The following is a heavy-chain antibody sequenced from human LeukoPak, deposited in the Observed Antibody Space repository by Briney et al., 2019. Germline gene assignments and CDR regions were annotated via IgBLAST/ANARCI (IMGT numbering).Heavy chain of an antibody. CDR1: GYTFTGYY. Sequence: ASVKVSCKASGYTFTGYYMHWVRQAPGQGLEWMGWINPNSGGTNYAQKFQGRVTMTRDTSISTAYMELSGLRSDDTAVYYCARDLRYIVVVPAAIPYYYMDVWGKGTTVTVSS. V-gene: IGHV1-2*02. CDR2: INPNSGGT. J-gene: IGHJ6*03. D-gene: IGHD2-2*01. CDR3: ARDLRYIVVVPAAIPYYYMDV.